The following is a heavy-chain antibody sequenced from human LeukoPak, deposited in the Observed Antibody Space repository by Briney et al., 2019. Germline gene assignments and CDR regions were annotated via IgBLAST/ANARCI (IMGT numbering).Heavy chain of an antibody. Sequence: PSVTLSLICTVSGGSISSYYWSWIRQPPGKGLEWIGYIYYSGSTNYNPSLKSRVTISVDTSKNQFSLKLSSVTAADTAVYYCARERCSGGSCYLGGVLRGYFDSWGQGTLVTVSS. CDR2: IYYSGST. CDR1: GGSISSYY. D-gene: IGHD2-15*01. V-gene: IGHV4-59*01. CDR3: ARERCSGGSCYLGGVLRGYFDS. J-gene: IGHJ4*02.